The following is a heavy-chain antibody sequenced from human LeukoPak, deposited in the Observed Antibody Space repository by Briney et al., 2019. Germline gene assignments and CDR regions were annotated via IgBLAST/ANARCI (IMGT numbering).Heavy chain of an antibody. D-gene: IGHD5-18*01. CDR2: IYYGGST. J-gene: IGHJ4*02. V-gene: IGHV4-39*01. CDR3: ARPGYSYGPYHFDY. Sequence: SETLSLTCTVSGGSISNSAYYWGWIRQPPGKGLEWIGSIYYGGSTYYNPSLKSRVTISVDTSKNQFSLELSSVTAADTAVYYCARPGYSYGPYHFDYWGQGTLVTVSS. CDR1: GGSISNSAYY.